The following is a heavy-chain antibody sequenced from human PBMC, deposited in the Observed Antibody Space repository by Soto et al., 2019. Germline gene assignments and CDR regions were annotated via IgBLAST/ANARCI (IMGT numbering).Heavy chain of an antibody. V-gene: IGHV4-30-2*01. CDR3: ARVPDY. J-gene: IGHJ4*02. CDR2: MYHSGST. Sequence: QLQLQESGSGLGKPSQTLSLSCAVFGGSISSGGYSWSWIRQPPGKGLEWIGYMYHSGSTYYNPSLKSRVTISIDRSKNQFSLKLSSVTAADTAVYYCARVPDYWGQGILVTVSS. CDR1: GGSISSGGYS. D-gene: IGHD2-2*01.